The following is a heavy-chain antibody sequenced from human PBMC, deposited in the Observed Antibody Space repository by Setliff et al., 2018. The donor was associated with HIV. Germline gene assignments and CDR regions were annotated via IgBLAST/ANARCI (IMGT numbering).Heavy chain of an antibody. D-gene: IGHD3-3*01. CDR3: ARSGRLIYYYYSMDV. J-gene: IGHJ6*02. Sequence: GGSLRLSCAASGFSVSTKYMSWVRQAPGKGLEWVSVIYKIGSTFYADSVKGRFTISRDTSKNTLYLQMTSLRAEDTAVYYCARSGRLIYYYYSMDVWGQGTTVTVSS. CDR2: IYKIGST. CDR1: GFSVSTKY. V-gene: IGHV3-66*01.